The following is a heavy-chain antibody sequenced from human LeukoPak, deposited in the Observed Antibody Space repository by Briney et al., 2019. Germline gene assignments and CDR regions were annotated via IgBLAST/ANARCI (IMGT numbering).Heavy chain of an antibody. Sequence: SETLSLTCAVYGGSFSGYYWSWIRQPPGKGLEWIGEINHSGSTNYNPSLKSRVTISVDTSKNQFSLKLSSVTAADTAVYYCARGRSGWXTDFDYWGQGTLVTVSS. D-gene: IGHD6-19*01. CDR2: INHSGST. J-gene: IGHJ4*02. CDR1: GGSFSGYY. V-gene: IGHV4-34*01. CDR3: ARGRSGWXTDFDY.